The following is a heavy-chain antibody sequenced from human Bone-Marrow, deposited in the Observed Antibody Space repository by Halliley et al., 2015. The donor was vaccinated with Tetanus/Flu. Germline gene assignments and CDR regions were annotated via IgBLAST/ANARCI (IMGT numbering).Heavy chain of an antibody. J-gene: IGHJ6*02. Sequence: DGNTYYPDSMKGRFTISRDNSKNPLYLQMDSLRAEDTAVYYCARGGSSWSGGSYYYYYAMDVWGQGTSVTVSS. V-gene: IGHV3-53*01. D-gene: IGHD6-13*01. CDR3: ARGGSSWSGGSYYYYYAMDV. CDR2: DGNT.